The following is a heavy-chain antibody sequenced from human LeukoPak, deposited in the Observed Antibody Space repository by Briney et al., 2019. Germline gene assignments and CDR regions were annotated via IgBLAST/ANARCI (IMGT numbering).Heavy chain of an antibody. V-gene: IGHV3-7*01. Sequence: GGSLRLSCVVSGFTFSSYWMSWVRQAPGKGLEWVANIKQDGSEKYYVDSVKGRFTMSRDNAKNSLYLQMNSLRAEDTAVYYCARVQWELRGVGSYFEYWGQGALVTVSS. J-gene: IGHJ4*02. CDR2: IKQDGSEK. CDR1: GFTFSSYW. CDR3: ARVQWELRGVGSYFEY. D-gene: IGHD1-26*01.